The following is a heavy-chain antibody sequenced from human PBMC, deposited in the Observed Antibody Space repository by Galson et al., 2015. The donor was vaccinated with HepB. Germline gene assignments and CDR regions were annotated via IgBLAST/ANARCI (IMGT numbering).Heavy chain of an antibody. CDR2: MNPNSGNT. J-gene: IGHJ6*03. CDR1: GYTFTSYD. V-gene: IGHV1-8*01. Sequence: SVKVSCKASGYTFTSYDINWVRQATGQGLEWMGWMNPNSGNTGYAQKFQGRVTMTRNTSISTAYMELSSLRSEDTAVYYCARCGAVQLERQRMIYYYYYMDVWGKGTTVTVSS. D-gene: IGHD1-1*01. CDR3: ARCGAVQLERQRMIYYYYYMDV.